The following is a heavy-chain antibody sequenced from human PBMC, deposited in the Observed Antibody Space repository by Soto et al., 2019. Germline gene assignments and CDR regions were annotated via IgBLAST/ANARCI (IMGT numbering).Heavy chain of an antibody. D-gene: IGHD6-6*01. Sequence: QITLKESGPTLVKPTQTFTLACTFSGFSLSTSGMGVGWIRQPPGKALEWLALIYWDDDKRYSPSLKSRLTITKDTSKNQVVLTMTNMDPVDTATYYCAHYRSTSSFDYWGQGTLVTVSS. J-gene: IGHJ4*02. CDR3: AHYRSTSSFDY. CDR2: IYWDDDK. V-gene: IGHV2-5*02. CDR1: GFSLSTSGMG.